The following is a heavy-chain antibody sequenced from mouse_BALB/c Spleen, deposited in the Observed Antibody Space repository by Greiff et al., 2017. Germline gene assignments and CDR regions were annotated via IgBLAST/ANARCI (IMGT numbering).Heavy chain of an antibody. Sequence: EVKLMESGGGLVQPGGSLRLSCATSGFTFTDYYMSWVRQPPGKALEWLGFIRNKANGYTTEYSASVKGRFTISRDNSQSILYLQMNTLRAEDSATYYCARAPFYYGNYPYAMDYWGQGTSVTVSS. D-gene: IGHD2-1*01. CDR2: IRNKANGYTT. CDR3: ARAPFYYGNYPYAMDY. J-gene: IGHJ4*01. V-gene: IGHV7-3*02. CDR1: GFTFTDYY.